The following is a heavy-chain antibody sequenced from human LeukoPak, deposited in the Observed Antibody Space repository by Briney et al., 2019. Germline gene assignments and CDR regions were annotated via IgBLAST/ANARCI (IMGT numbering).Heavy chain of an antibody. CDR3: AKDQTAITAAGFFDY. CDR2: ISYDGSNN. J-gene: IGHJ4*02. D-gene: IGHD6-13*01. V-gene: IGHV3-30*18. Sequence: GGTLRLSCAASGLTFSSYGMHWVRQAPGKGLEWVAVISYDGSNNYYADSVKGRFTISRDNSKNTLYLQMTSLRAEDTAVYYCAKDQTAITAAGFFDYWGQGTLVTVSS. CDR1: GLTFSSYG.